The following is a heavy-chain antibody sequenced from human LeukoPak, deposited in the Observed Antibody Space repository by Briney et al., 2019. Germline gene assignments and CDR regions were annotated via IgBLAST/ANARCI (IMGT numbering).Heavy chain of an antibody. Sequence: TLSLTCTVSGGSISSGSYYWSWIRQPAGKGLEWIGRIYTSGSTNYNPSLKSRVTISLDTSENHFSLKLSSMTAADTAVYYCARVTTGGYYNYWGQGTLVTVSS. CDR3: ARVTTGGYYNY. CDR2: IYTSGST. V-gene: IGHV4-61*02. CDR1: GGSISSGSYY. D-gene: IGHD3-22*01. J-gene: IGHJ4*02.